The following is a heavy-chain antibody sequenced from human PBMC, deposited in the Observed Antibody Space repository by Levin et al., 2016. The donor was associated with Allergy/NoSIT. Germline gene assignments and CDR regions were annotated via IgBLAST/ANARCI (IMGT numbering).Heavy chain of an antibody. CDR2: IDPSDSYT. CDR3: ARPHYYGSGSYPLPPNWFDP. CDR1: GYSFTSYW. D-gene: IGHD3-10*01. V-gene: IGHV5-10-1*01. J-gene: IGHJ5*02. Sequence: GESLKISCKGSGYSFTSYWISWVRQMPGKGLEWMGRIDPSDSYTNYSPSFQGHVTISADKSISTAYLQWSSLKASDTAMYYCARPHYYGSGSYPLPPNWFDPWGQGTLVTVSS.